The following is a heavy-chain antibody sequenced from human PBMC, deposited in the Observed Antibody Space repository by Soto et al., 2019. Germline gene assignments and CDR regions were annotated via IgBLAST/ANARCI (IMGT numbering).Heavy chain of an antibody. D-gene: IGHD3-10*01. CDR2: INAGNGNT. Sequence: GASVKVSCKASGYTFTSYAMHWVRQAPGQRLEWMGWINAGNGNTKYSQKFQGRVTITRDTSTSTVYMELSSLRSEDTAVYYCASGITMVRGVIIRYDYWGQGTLVTVSS. CDR3: ASGITMVRGVIIRYDY. CDR1: GYTFTSYA. V-gene: IGHV1-3*01. J-gene: IGHJ4*02.